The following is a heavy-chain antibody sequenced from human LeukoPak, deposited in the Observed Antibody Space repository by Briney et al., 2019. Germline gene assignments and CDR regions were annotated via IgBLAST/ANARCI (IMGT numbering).Heavy chain of an antibody. V-gene: IGHV4-30-2*01. D-gene: IGHD2-15*01. CDR3: ARRYCSGGSCYWFDP. J-gene: IGHJ5*02. Sequence: SETLSLTCAVSGGSISSGGYSWSWIRQPPGKGLEWIGYIYHSGSTYYNPSLKSRVTISVDRSKNQFSLKLSSVTAADTAVYYCARRYCSGGSCYWFDPWGQGTLVTVSS. CDR1: GGSISSGGYS. CDR2: IYHSGST.